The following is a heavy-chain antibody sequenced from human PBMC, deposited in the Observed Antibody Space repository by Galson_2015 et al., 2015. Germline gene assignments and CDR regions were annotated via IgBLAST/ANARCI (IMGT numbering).Heavy chain of an antibody. Sequence: SLRLSCAASGFTFRNHGMHWVRQGPGKGLEWLAVIWYDGSDQYYADSVKGRFTISRDNSKNTLYLQMNSLRAEDTAVYYCARDIGWPKGYFDPWGQGTQVTVSS. D-gene: IGHD5-18*01. V-gene: IGHV3-33*01. CDR1: GFTFRNHG. J-gene: IGHJ5*02. CDR3: ARDIGWPKGYFDP. CDR2: IWYDGSDQ.